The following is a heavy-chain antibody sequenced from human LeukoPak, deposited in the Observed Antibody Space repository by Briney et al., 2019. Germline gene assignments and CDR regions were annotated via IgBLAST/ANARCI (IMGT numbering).Heavy chain of an antibody. CDR2: IYHSGST. D-gene: IGHD3-16*01. CDR3: ARAGVPPYIWFDP. CDR1: GGSISSSNW. V-gene: IGHV4-4*02. J-gene: IGHJ5*02. Sequence: PSETLSLTCAVSGGSISSSNWWSWVRQPPGKGLEWIGEIYHSGSTNYNPSLKSRVTISVDKSKNQFSLKLSSVTAADTAVYYCARAGVPPYIWFDPWGQGTLVTVSS.